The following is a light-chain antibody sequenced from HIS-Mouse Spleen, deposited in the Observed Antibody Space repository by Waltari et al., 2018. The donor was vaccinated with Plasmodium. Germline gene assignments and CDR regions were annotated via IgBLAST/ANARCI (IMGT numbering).Light chain of an antibody. CDR1: NLGRKT. CDR2: DDS. CDR3: QVWDSSSDHWV. Sequence: SYVLTQPPSVSVAPGKPARITCGGNNLGRKTLQRYQQKPGQAPVLVVYDDSDRPSGIPERFSGSNSGNTATLTISRVEAGDEADYYCQVWDSSSDHWVFGGGTKLTVL. V-gene: IGLV3-21*03. J-gene: IGLJ3*02.